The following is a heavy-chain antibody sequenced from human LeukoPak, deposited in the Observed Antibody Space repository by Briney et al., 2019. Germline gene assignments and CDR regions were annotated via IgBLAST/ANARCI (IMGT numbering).Heavy chain of an antibody. V-gene: IGHV4-59*08. D-gene: IGHD2/OR15-2a*01. Sequence: TPSETLSLTCTVSGGSISSYYWGWIRQPPGKGLEWIAYISDIGSINYNPSLKSRVTISLDTSKNQFSLKLSSVTAADTAVYYCAGHHPRNTVDFWGQGTLVTVSS. CDR2: ISDIGSI. J-gene: IGHJ4*02. CDR3: AGHHPRNTVDF. CDR1: GGSISSYY.